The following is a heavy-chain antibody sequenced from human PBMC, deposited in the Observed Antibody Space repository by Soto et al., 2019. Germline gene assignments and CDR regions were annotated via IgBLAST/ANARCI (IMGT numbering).Heavy chain of an antibody. D-gene: IGHD5-12*01. CDR3: ARDVDPYGMDV. CDR1: GFTFSSYG. Sequence: GGSLRLSCAASGFTFSSYGMHWVRQAPGKGLEWVAVIWYDGSNKYYADSVKGRFTISRDNSKNTLYLQMNSLRAEDTAVYYCARDVDPYGMDVWGQGTTVTVSS. CDR2: IWYDGSNK. V-gene: IGHV3-33*01. J-gene: IGHJ6*02.